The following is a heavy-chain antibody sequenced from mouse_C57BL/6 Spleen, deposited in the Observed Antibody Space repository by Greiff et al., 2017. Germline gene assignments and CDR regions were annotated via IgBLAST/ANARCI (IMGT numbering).Heavy chain of an antibody. J-gene: IGHJ3*01. CDR1: GYSFTGYY. CDR2: INPSTGGT. Sequence: EVQLQQSGPELVKPGASVKITCKASGYSFTGYYMNWVKQSPEKSLEWIGEINPSTGGTTYNQKFKAKATLTVDKSSSTAYMQLKSLTSEDSAVYYCAGSSYDYDEGLAYWGQGTLVTVSA. D-gene: IGHD2-4*01. CDR3: AGSSYDYDEGLAY. V-gene: IGHV1-42*01.